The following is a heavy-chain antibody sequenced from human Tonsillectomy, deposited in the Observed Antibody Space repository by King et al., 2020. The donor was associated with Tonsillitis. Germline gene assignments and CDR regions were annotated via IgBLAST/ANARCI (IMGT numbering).Heavy chain of an antibody. J-gene: IGHJ3*02. CDR3: ARHWAYYYDSSCYYPHGGFDI. Sequence: QLQESGPGLVKPSETLSLTCTVSGGSISSSSYYWGWIRQPPGKGLEWIGSIYYSGSTYYNPSLKSRVTMSVDTSKNQFSLKLNSVTAADTAVYYCARHWAYYYDSSCYYPHGGFDIWGQGTIVTVSS. CDR2: IYYSGST. CDR1: GGSISSSSYY. D-gene: IGHD3-22*01. V-gene: IGHV4-39*01.